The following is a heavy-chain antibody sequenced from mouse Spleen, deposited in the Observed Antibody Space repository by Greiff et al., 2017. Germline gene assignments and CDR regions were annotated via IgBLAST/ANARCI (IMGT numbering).Heavy chain of an antibody. CDR1: GFTFNTYA. J-gene: IGHJ4*01. CDR2: IRSKSNNYAT. CDR3: VRASNFPHYYAMDY. V-gene: IGHV10-1*02. Sequence: EVKLVESGGGLVQPKGSLKLSCAASGFTFNTYAMNWVRQAPGKGLEWVARIRSKSNNYATYYADSVKDRFTISRDDSQSMLYLQMNNLKTEDTAMYYCVRASNFPHYYAMDYWGQGTSVTVSS. D-gene: IGHD2-10*02.